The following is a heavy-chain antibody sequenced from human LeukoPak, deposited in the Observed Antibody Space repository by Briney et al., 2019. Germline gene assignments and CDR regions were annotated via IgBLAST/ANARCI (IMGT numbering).Heavy chain of an antibody. V-gene: IGHV4-39*01. J-gene: IGHJ4*02. D-gene: IGHD2-15*01. CDR1: GGSISGGSYY. CDR2: IFSSGST. CDR3: ARSGATLFAVLDY. Sequence: PSETLSLTCTVSGGSISGGSYYWGWIRQPPRKGLEWIGSIFSSGSTYYNPSLKSRVTMSVDTSKNQFSLRLTSVTAADTAVYYCARSGATLFAVLDYWGQGTLVTVSP.